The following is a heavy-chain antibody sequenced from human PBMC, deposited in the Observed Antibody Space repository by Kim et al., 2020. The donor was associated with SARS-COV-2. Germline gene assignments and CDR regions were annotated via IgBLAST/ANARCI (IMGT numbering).Heavy chain of an antibody. CDR1: GGSFSGYY. CDR2: INHSGST. Sequence: SETLSLTCAVYGGSFSGYYWSWIRQPPGKGLEWIGEINHSGSTNYNPSLKSRVTISVDTSKNQFSLKLSSVTAADTAVYYCARGMRPKRYCSGGSCYTSWFDPWGQGTLVTVSP. J-gene: IGHJ5*02. CDR3: ARGMRPKRYCSGGSCYTSWFDP. V-gene: IGHV4-34*01. D-gene: IGHD2-15*01.